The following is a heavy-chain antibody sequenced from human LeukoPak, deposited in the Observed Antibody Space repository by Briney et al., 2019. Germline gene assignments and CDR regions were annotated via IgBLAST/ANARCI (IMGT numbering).Heavy chain of an antibody. D-gene: IGHD2-21*01. Sequence: GGSLRLSCAASGFTFSSYAMHWVRQAPGKGLEWVAFIRYDGSNKYYADSVKGRFTISRDNSKNTLYLQMNSLRAEDTAVYYCAKGLDYYYYYYMDVWGKGTTVTVSS. CDR3: AKGLDYYYYYYMDV. CDR1: GFTFSSYA. CDR2: IRYDGSNK. J-gene: IGHJ6*03. V-gene: IGHV3-30*02.